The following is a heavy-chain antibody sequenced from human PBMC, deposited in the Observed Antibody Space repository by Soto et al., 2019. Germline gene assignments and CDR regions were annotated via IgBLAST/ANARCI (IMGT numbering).Heavy chain of an antibody. CDR2: ISAYNGNT. CDR3: ARDWSSIAAAGTEGDY. Sequence: QVQLVQSGAEVKKPGASVKVSCKTSGYTFTSYGISWVRQAPGQRLEWMGWISAYNGNTNYPQKLQGRVTMTTDTSTSTAYMELRSLRSDDTAVYYSARDWSSIAAAGTEGDYWGQGTLVTVSS. J-gene: IGHJ4*02. D-gene: IGHD6-13*01. CDR1: GYTFTSYG. V-gene: IGHV1-18*01.